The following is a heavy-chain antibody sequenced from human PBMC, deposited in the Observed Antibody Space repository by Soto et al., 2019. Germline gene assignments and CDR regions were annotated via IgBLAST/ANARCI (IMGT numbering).Heavy chain of an antibody. V-gene: IGHV4-34*01. D-gene: IGHD4-17*01. CDR1: GGSFSGYY. Sequence: QVQLQQWGAGLLKPSETLSLTCAVYGGSFSGYYWSWIRQPPGKGLEWIGEINHSGSTNYNPSLKSRVTISVDTSKNQFSLKLSSVTAADTAVYSCARGHDYGDYDWGYWGQGTLVTVSS. CDR2: INHSGST. J-gene: IGHJ4*02. CDR3: ARGHDYGDYDWGY.